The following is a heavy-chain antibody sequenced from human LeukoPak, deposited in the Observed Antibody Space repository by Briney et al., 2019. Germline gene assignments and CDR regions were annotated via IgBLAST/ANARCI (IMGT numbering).Heavy chain of an antibody. CDR2: INHSVST. D-gene: IGHD5-12*01. V-gene: IGHV4-34*01. Sequence: PSETLSLTCAVDGGSFSGYYWSWIRQPPGKGLEWIGEINHSVSTNYNPSLKSRVTISVDTSKNQFSLKLSSVTAADTAVYYCARVGYSGYVRGPFDYWGQGTLVTVSS. CDR1: GGSFSGYY. CDR3: ARVGYSGYVRGPFDY. J-gene: IGHJ4*02.